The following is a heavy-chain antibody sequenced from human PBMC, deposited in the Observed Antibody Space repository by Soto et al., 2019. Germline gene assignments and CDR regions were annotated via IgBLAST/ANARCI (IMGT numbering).Heavy chain of an antibody. D-gene: IGHD4-17*01. V-gene: IGHV3-30*18. CDR3: AKDGLDYGGNSDKRALSDFGDY. J-gene: IGHJ4*02. Sequence: GGSLRLSCAASGFTFSSYGMHWVRQAPGKGLEWVAVISYDGSNKYYADSVKGRFTISRDNSKNTLYLQMNSLRAEDTAVYYCAKDGLDYGGNSDKRALSDFGDYWGQGTLVTVSS. CDR1: GFTFSSYG. CDR2: ISYDGSNK.